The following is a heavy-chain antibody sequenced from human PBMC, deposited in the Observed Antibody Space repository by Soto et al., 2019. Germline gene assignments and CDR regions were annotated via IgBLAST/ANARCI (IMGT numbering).Heavy chain of an antibody. V-gene: IGHV3-23*01. Sequence: VQLWESGGGLVQPRGSLRLSCAVSGFTFSSHVMSWVRQAPGKGLEWVSAISGTGGTYYADSVKGRFTISRDNSKNELYLQMNNLRDEDTAVYYCAKDRRGAYCSGGICYSPDYWVQGTLVIVSS. CDR3: AKDRRGAYCSGGICYSPDY. CDR2: ISGTGGT. CDR1: GFTFSSHV. D-gene: IGHD2-15*01. J-gene: IGHJ4*02.